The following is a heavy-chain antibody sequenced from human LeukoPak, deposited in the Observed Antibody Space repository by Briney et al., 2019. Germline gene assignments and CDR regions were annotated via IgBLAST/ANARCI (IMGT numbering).Heavy chain of an antibody. CDR2: LYSGGDT. V-gene: IGHV3-53*01. CDR1: GFTVRSNY. J-gene: IGHJ4*02. Sequence: PGGSLRLSCAASGFTVRSNYMNWVRQAPGKGLEWVSVLYSGGDTYYTDSVKGRFTISRDNSKNTLYLQMNSLRVEDTAVYYCARARGSGWLDFDCWGQGTLVTVSS. D-gene: IGHD6-19*01. CDR3: ARARGSGWLDFDC.